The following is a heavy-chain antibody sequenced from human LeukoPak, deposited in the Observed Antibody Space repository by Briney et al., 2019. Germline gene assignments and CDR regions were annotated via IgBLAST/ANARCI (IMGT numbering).Heavy chain of an antibody. CDR1: GFTFSSYA. V-gene: IGHV3-23*01. Sequence: GGSLRPSCAASGFTFSSYAMSWVRQAPGKGLEWVSAISGSGGSTYYADSVKGRFTISRDNSKNTLYLQMNSLRAEDTAEYYCAKHIAVATFDCWGQGTLVTVSS. CDR3: AKHIAVATFDC. D-gene: IGHD6-19*01. J-gene: IGHJ4*02. CDR2: ISGSGGST.